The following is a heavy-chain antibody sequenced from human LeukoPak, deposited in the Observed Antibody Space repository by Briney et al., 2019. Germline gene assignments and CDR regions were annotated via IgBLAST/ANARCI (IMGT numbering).Heavy chain of an antibody. CDR1: GFTFNDYE. Sequence: QPGGSLRLSCAASGFTFNDYEMTWVRQAPGKGREWISYISSRGTTMYYADSVKGRFTISRDSARNSLFLQMNSLREEDTAVYYCARRGASESIWLYWGQGTLVTVSS. J-gene: IGHJ4*02. V-gene: IGHV3-48*03. CDR3: ARRGASESIWLY. D-gene: IGHD2/OR15-2a*01. CDR2: ISSRGTTM.